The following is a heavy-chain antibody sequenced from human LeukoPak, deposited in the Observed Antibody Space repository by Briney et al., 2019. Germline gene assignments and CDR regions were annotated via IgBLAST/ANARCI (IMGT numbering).Heavy chain of an antibody. CDR3: ARVGYCTGVTCPADY. Sequence: GGSLRLSCAGSGFIFSGYSMTWVRQAPGKGLEWISYISYGGSTIYYADSLKGRFTTSRDNAKNSLYLQMNSLSAEDTAIYYCARVGYCTGVTCPADYWGQGTLVTVSS. J-gene: IGHJ4*02. CDR2: ISYGGSTI. V-gene: IGHV3-48*01. D-gene: IGHD2-8*02. CDR1: GFIFSGYS.